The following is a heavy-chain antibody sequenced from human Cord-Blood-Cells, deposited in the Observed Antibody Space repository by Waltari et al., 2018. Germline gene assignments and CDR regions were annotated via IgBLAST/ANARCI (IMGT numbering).Heavy chain of an antibody. CDR3: TRVYGDYEYYYYYYGMDV. D-gene: IGHD4-17*01. V-gene: IGHV3-49*05. Sequence: EVQLVESGGGLVKPGRSLRRFCTALGFTVGASAMSWLRQAPGKGLGWVGFIRSKAYGGTTEYAASVKGRFTISRDDSKSIAYLQMNSLKTEDTAVYYCTRVYGDYEYYYYYYGMDVWGQGTTVTVSS. CDR1: GFTVGASA. CDR2: IRSKAYGGTT. J-gene: IGHJ6*02.